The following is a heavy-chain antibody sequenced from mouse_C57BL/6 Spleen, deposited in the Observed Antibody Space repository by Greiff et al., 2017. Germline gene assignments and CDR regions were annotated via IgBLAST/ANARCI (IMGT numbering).Heavy chain of an antibody. Sequence: EVQRVESGPGLVKPSQSLSLTCSVTGYSITSGYYWNWIRQFPGNKLEWMGYISYDGSNNYNPSLKNRISITRDTSKNQFFLKLNSVTTEDTATYYCARSTTVGDDYWGQGTTLTVSS. V-gene: IGHV3-6*01. CDR3: ARSTTVGDDY. J-gene: IGHJ2*01. CDR2: ISYDGSN. CDR1: GYSITSGYY. D-gene: IGHD1-1*01.